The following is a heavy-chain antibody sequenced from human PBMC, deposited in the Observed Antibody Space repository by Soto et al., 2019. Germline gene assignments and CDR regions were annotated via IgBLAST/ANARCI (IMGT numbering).Heavy chain of an antibody. D-gene: IGHD6-6*01. Sequence: ASVKVSCKASGYSFTGYNIHWVRQAPGQGPEWMGWINPNSGGTNYAQKFQGRVTMTRDTSITTAYMELRSDDTAVYYCAREGGGSSKYFHHWRQGTLVTVSS. CDR3: AREGGGSSKYFHH. V-gene: IGHV1-2*02. CDR1: GYSFTGYN. J-gene: IGHJ1*01. CDR2: INPNSGGT.